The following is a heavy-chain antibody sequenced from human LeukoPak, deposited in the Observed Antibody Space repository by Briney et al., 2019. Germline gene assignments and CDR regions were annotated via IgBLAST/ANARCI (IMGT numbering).Heavy chain of an antibody. CDR1: GFTFSNYE. D-gene: IGHD1/OR15-1a*01. CDR2: ISSSGSTI. J-gene: IGHJ5*02. CDR3: VRAGAMTRIDGFDP. Sequence: PGGSLRLSCAASGFTFSNYEMNWVRLAPGKGLEWVSDISSSGSTIYYADSVKGRFTISRDNAKNSLYLQMNSPRAEDTAVYYCVRAGAMTRIDGFDPWGQGTLVTVSS. V-gene: IGHV3-48*03.